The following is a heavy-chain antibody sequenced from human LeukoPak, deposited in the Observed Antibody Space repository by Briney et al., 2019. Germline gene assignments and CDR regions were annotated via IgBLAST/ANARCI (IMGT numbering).Heavy chain of an antibody. CDR1: GFTFSSYG. V-gene: IGHV3-30*18. D-gene: IGHD6-19*01. Sequence: GGSLRLSCAASGFTFSSYGMHWVRQAPGKGLEWVAVISYDGSNKYYADSVNGRFTISRDNSKNTLYLQMNSLRAEDTAVYYCAKEPGSGWYYFDYWGQGTLVTVSS. CDR3: AKEPGSGWYYFDY. J-gene: IGHJ4*02. CDR2: ISYDGSNK.